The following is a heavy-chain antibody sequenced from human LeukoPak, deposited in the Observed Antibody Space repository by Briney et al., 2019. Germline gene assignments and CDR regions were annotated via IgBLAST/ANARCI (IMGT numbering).Heavy chain of an antibody. Sequence: GGSLRLSCAASGFTLSSYAMSWVRQAPGKGLEWVSAIGASGGSTYYADSVKGRFTISRDNSKNTLYLQMSSLRVEDTAVYYCAKRGGSYRGFDYWGQGALVTVSS. CDR1: GFTLSSYA. D-gene: IGHD1-26*01. CDR3: AKRGGSYRGFDY. CDR2: IGASGGST. V-gene: IGHV3-23*01. J-gene: IGHJ4*02.